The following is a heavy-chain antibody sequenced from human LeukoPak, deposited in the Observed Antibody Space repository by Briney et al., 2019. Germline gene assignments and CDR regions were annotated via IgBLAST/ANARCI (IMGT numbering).Heavy chain of an antibody. V-gene: IGHV1-2*02. CDR3: ATDPTTAGTTRFDY. J-gene: IGHJ4*02. CDR2: INPRSGGT. Sequence: GASVKVSCKTSGYTFTGLGLYIHWVRQAPGQGLEWMGWINPRSGGTNYAQKFRGRVTMTRDTSISTAYMELSRLTSDDTAVYYCATDPTTAGTTRFDYWGQGTLVTVSS. CDR1: GYTFTGLGLY. D-gene: IGHD1-1*01.